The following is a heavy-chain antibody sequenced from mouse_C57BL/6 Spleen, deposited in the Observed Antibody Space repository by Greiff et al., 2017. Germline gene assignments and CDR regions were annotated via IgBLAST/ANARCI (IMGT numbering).Heavy chain of an antibody. V-gene: IGHV1-81*01. CDR1: GYTFTSYG. CDR2: IYPRSGNT. CDR3: AREYYYGSHWYFDV. D-gene: IGHD1-1*01. J-gene: IGHJ1*03. Sequence: QVQLKESGAELARPGASVKLSCKASGYTFTSYGISWVKQRTGQGLEWIGEIYPRSGNTYYNEKFKGKATLTADKSSSTAYMELRSLTSEDSAVYFCAREYYYGSHWYFDVWGTGTTVTVSS.